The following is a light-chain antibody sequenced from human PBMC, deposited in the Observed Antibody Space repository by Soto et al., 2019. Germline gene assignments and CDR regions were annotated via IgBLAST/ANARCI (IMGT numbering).Light chain of an antibody. V-gene: IGLV1-44*01. CDR1: SSHIGSNT. CDR2: SNN. Sequence: QSVLTQPPSASGTPGQRVTISCSGSSSHIGSNTVNWYQQLPGTAPKLLIYSNNQRPSGVPDRVSGSKSGTSASLAISGLQSEDEADYYCSSYTSSSTRVFGTGTKVTVL. CDR3: SSYTSSSTRV. J-gene: IGLJ1*01.